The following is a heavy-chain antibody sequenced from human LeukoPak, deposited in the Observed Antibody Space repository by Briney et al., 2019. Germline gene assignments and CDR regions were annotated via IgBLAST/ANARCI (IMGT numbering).Heavy chain of an antibody. CDR3: ATSPASSCLDD. Sequence: GGSLRLSCAASGFSVSSTYMSWARQAPGKGLEWVSIVYSDGTTYYADSVKGRFTISRDNSKNTLYLQMNSLRAEDTAVYYCATSPASSCLDDWGQGTLVTVSP. CDR2: VYSDGTT. CDR1: GFSVSSTY. V-gene: IGHV3-53*01. J-gene: IGHJ4*02. D-gene: IGHD2-2*01.